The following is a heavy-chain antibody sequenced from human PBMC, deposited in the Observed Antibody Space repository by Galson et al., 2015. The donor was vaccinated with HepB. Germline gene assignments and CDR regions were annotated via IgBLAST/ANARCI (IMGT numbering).Heavy chain of an antibody. V-gene: IGHV3-21*01. CDR2: ISSSSSYI. CDR1: GSTFSSYS. CDR3: ARDRDFAGDCSSTSCYIRDAFDI. Sequence: SLRLSCAASGSTFSSYSMNWVRQAPGKGLEWVSSISSSSSYIYYADSVKGRFTISRDNAKNSLYLQMNSLRAEDTAVYYCARDRDFAGDCSSTSCYIRDAFDIWGQGTMVTVSS. J-gene: IGHJ3*02. D-gene: IGHD2-2*02.